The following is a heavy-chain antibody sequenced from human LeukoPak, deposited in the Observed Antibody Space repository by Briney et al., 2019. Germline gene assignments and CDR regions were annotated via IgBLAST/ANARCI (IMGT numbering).Heavy chain of an antibody. Sequence: PGGSLRLSCAASGFIFSSYWMGWVRQAPGKGLEWVANIKQDESEKYYGDSVRGRFTISRDNAKNSQYLQMNSLRAEDTAVYYCARLSWSCSNGVCYSGFDYWGRGTLVTVSS. J-gene: IGHJ4*02. V-gene: IGHV3-7*01. CDR2: IKQDESEK. D-gene: IGHD2-8*01. CDR1: GFIFSSYW. CDR3: ARLSWSCSNGVCYSGFDY.